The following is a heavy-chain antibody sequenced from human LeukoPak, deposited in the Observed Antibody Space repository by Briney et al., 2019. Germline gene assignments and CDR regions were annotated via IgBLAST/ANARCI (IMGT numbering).Heavy chain of an antibody. CDR2: IYTSGST. CDR1: GGSISSGSYY. J-gene: IGHJ3*01. Sequence: SQTLSLTCTVSGGSISSGSYYWSWIRQPAGTGLEWIGRIYTSGSTNYNPSLKSRVTISVDTSKTQFSLKLSSVTAADTAVYYCARGGGDFWGQGTMVTVSS. D-gene: IGHD2-15*01. CDR3: ARGGGDF. V-gene: IGHV4-61*02.